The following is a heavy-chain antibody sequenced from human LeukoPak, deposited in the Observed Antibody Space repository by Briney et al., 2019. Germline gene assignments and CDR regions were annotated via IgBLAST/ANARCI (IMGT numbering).Heavy chain of an antibody. CDR3: ARDPGPLYSSSCEY. CDR2: ISGSGGTI. CDR1: GFTFRDHY. V-gene: IGHV3-11*04. J-gene: IGHJ4*02. Sequence: PGGSLRLSCAASGFTFRDHYMNWIRQAPGKGLEWVSYISGSGGTIYYADSVKGRFTISRDNAKNSLYLQMNSLRAEDTAVYYCARDPGPLYSSSCEYWGQGTLVTVSS. D-gene: IGHD6-13*01.